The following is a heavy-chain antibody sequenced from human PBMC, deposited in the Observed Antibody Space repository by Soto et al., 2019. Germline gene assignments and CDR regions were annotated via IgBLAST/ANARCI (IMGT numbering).Heavy chain of an antibody. J-gene: IGHJ2*01. CDR2: IGPYNGNT. Sequence: QAQLVQSGAEVKKPGASVKVSCQAGGYTFADYGISWVRQAPGQGLEWMGWIGPYNGNTNYAQNLQDRVTMTTDISTNTAYMELRSLRSDDTALYYCARCYCSVGSCYTCWHFDLWGRGTLLTVSS. V-gene: IGHV1-18*01. CDR3: ARCYCSVGSCYTCWHFDL. CDR1: GYTFADYG. D-gene: IGHD2-15*01.